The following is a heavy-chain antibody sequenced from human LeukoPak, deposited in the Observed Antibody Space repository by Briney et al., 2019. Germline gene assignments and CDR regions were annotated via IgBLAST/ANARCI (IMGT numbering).Heavy chain of an antibody. Sequence: SETLSLTCAVSGGSISSSSYYWAWIRQPPGKGLEWIGSVYYSGSTYYNPSLKSRVTTSVDTSKNQFSLKLTSVTGADTAVYYCARQKTYDLIRFDYWGQGTLVTVSS. V-gene: IGHV4-39*01. CDR2: VYYSGST. J-gene: IGHJ4*02. D-gene: IGHD5-12*01. CDR1: GGSISSSSYY. CDR3: ARQKTYDLIRFDY.